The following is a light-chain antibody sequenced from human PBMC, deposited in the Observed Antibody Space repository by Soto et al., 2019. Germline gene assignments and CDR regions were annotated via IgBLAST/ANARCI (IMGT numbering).Light chain of an antibody. J-gene: IGLJ2*01. Sequence: QSALTQPPSASGSPGQSVTISCTGTSSDDGGYNYVSWYQQHPGKAPKRLIYEVSKRPSGVPDRFSGSKSGNTASLTVSGLQAEDEADYYCSSYAGSNTVVFGGGTQLTVL. CDR2: EVS. V-gene: IGLV2-8*01. CDR3: SSYAGSNTVV. CDR1: SSDDGGYNY.